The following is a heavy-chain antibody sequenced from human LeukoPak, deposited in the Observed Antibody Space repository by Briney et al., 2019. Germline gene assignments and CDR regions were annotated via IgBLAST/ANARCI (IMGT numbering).Heavy chain of an antibody. CDR1: GGSFSGYY. J-gene: IGHJ4*02. CDR3: ARARAVAGTMDY. CDR2: INHSGST. Sequence: SETLSLTCAVYGGSFSGYYWSWTRQPPGKGLEWIGEINHSGSTNYNPSLKSRVTISVDTSKNQFSLKLSSVTAADTAVYYCARARAVAGTMDYWGQGTLVTVSS. V-gene: IGHV4-34*01. D-gene: IGHD6-19*01.